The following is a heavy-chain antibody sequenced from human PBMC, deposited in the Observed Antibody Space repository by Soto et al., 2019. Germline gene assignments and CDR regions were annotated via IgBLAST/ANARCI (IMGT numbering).Heavy chain of an antibody. CDR2: IYYSGST. J-gene: IGHJ4*02. CDR3: ARRPLFLFQGIDY. CDR1: GGSISSSSYY. V-gene: IGHV4-39*01. Sequence: QLQLQESGPGLVKPSETLSLTCTVSGGSISSSSYYWGWIRQPPGKGLEWIGSIYYSGSTYYNPSLKSRVTISVDTSKNQFSLKLSSVTAADTAVYYCARRPLFLFQGIDYWGQGTLVTVSS.